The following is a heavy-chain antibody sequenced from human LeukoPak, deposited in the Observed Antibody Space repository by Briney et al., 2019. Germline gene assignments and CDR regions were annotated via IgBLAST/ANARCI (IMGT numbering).Heavy chain of an antibody. J-gene: IGHJ5*02. V-gene: IGHV4-31*03. Sequence: PSQTLSLTCTVSSGSISSCGYYWSWIRQHPGKGLEWIGYIYYSGSTYYNPSLKSRVTISVDTSKNQFSLKLSSVTAADTAVYYCARKYWGIAARMRNWFDPWGQGTLVTVSS. CDR3: ARKYWGIAARMRNWFDP. CDR2: IYYSGST. D-gene: IGHD6-6*01. CDR1: SGSISSCGYY.